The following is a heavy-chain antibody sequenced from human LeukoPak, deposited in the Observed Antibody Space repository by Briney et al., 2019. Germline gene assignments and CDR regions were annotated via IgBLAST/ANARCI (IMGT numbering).Heavy chain of an antibody. D-gene: IGHD1-26*01. Sequence: QPGGYLRLSCSASGFTFSSYEMNWVRQAPGQGLEWVSCISSSGSNIYYEVSVKGRFTISSDNAKNTLYLQMNSLRAEDTAVYYCAKGRGWEASYYYYDMDVWGKGTTVTISS. J-gene: IGHJ6*04. CDR3: AKGRGWEASYYYYDMDV. CDR2: ISSSGSNI. V-gene: IGHV3-48*03. CDR1: GFTFSSYE.